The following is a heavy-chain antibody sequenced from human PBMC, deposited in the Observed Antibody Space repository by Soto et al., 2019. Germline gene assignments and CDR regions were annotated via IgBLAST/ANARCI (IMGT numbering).Heavy chain of an antibody. CDR1: GFTFNTYD. V-gene: IGHV3-33*01. Sequence: QVQLVESGGGVVQPGRSLRLSCAASGFTFNTYDMHWARQAPGKGLEWVALIWHDGSNTYYADSVEGRFTISRDNSKNTLYLQMNSLRVEDTAVYYCARGMGYDSGSREFDYWGQGALVTVSS. CDR3: ARGMGYDSGSREFDY. J-gene: IGHJ4*02. D-gene: IGHD3-10*01. CDR2: IWHDGSNT.